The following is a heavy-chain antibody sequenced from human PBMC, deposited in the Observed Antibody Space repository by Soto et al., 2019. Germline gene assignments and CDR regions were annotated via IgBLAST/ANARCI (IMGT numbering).Heavy chain of an antibody. CDR3: VRGTRTTDV. CDR2: MNPKSGNT. Sequence: QVQLVQSGAEVKKPGASVKVSCKASGYTFTSYDINWARQATGQGLEWIGWMNPKSGNTGYAQKLQGRVTMTRNTSISTAYMEFSSLRTEGMAVYFCVRGTRTTDVWGQGTTVTVSS. D-gene: IGHD1-7*01. V-gene: IGHV1-8*01. CDR1: GYTFTSYD. J-gene: IGHJ6*02.